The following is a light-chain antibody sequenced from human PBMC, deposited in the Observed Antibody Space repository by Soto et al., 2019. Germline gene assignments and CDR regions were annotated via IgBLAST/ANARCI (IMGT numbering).Light chain of an antibody. CDR3: QQYYAIPHT. J-gene: IGKJ2*01. V-gene: IGKV4-1*01. CDR2: WAS. CDR1: QSVFYSSNNKNY. Sequence: DIVMTQSPDSLAVSLGQRATINCKSSQSVFYSSNNKNYLTWYQQKAGQPPKLLFYWASTRESGVPDRFSGSGSGADFTLTIPNLQAEDLAVYYCQQYYAIPHTFGQGNKLEIK.